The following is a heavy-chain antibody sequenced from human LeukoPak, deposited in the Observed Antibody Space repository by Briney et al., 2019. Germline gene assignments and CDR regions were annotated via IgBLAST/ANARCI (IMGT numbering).Heavy chain of an antibody. J-gene: IGHJ6*02. CDR2: IIPIFGTA. CDR3: ARDSPLQYPFDYYYGMDV. CDR1: GGTFSSYA. Sequence: SVKVSCKASGGTFSSYAISWVRQAPGQGLEWMGGIIPIFGTANYAQKFQGRVTITADESTSTAYMELSSLRSEDTAVYYCARDSPLQYPFDYYYGMDVWGQGTTVTVSS. V-gene: IGHV1-69*13. D-gene: IGHD4-11*01.